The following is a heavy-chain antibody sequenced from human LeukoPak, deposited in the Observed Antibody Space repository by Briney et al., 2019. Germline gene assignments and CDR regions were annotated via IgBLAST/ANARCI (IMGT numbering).Heavy chain of an antibody. Sequence: ASVKVSCKASGYTFTSYYMHWVRQAPGQGLEWMGIINPSGGSTSYAQKFQGRVTITADESTSTAYMELSSLRSEDTAVYYCARSPGYGDYLYYFDYWGQGTLVTVSS. CDR1: GYTFTSYY. V-gene: IGHV1-46*01. J-gene: IGHJ4*02. D-gene: IGHD4-17*01. CDR2: INPSGGST. CDR3: ARSPGYGDYLYYFDY.